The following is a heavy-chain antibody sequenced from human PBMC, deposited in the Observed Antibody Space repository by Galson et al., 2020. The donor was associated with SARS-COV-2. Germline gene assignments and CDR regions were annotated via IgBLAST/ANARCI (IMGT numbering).Heavy chain of an antibody. CDR3: ARHQDIWANYYFDY. Sequence: SETLSLTCTVSGGSISSSSYYWGWIRQPPGKGLEWIGSLYYSGTTYYNPSLKSRVTISVDTSKNQFSLKLNSVTAADTAVYYCARHQDIWANYYFDYWGQGTLVTVSS. D-gene: IGHD2-15*01. J-gene: IGHJ4*02. CDR1: GGSISSSSYY. CDR2: LYYSGTT. V-gene: IGHV4-39*01.